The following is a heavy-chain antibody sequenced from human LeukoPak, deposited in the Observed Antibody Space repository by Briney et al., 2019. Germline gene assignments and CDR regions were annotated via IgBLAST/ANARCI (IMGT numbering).Heavy chain of an antibody. J-gene: IGHJ4*02. CDR1: GYSISSGYY. Sequence: PSETLSLTCTVSGYSISSGYYWGWIRQPPGKGLEWIGSIYYSGSTYYNPSLKSRVTISVDTSKNQFSLKLSSVTAADTAVYYCARQGPIGYDDVDFFDYWGQGTLVTVSS. CDR3: ARQGPIGYDDVDFFDY. CDR2: IYYSGST. V-gene: IGHV4-38-2*02. D-gene: IGHD5-12*01.